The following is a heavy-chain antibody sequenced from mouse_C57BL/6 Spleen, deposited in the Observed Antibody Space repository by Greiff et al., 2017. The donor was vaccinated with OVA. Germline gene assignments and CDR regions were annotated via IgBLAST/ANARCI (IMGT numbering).Heavy chain of an antibody. V-gene: IGHV1-61*01. CDR2: IYPSDSET. CDR3: ARLPYYYGSSHFDY. Sequence: QVQLKQPGAELVRPGSSVKLSCKASGYTFTSYWMDWVKQRPGQGLEWIGNIYPSDSETHYNQKFKDKATLTVDKSSSTAYMQLSSLTSEDSAVYYCARLPYYYGSSHFDYWGQGTTLTVSS. D-gene: IGHD1-1*01. CDR1: GYTFTSYW. J-gene: IGHJ2*01.